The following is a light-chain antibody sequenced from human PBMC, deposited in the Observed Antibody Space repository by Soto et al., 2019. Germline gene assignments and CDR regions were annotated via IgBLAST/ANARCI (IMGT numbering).Light chain of an antibody. CDR3: QQSYSTPPT. CDR2: AAS. Sequence: DIQMTQSPSSLSASVGDRVTITCRASQSISSYLNWYQQKPGKAPKLLLYAASSLQSGVPSRFSGSGSGTDFTLTISSLLHEDFATYYCQQSYSTPPTFGQGTKVEIK. V-gene: IGKV1-39*01. CDR1: QSISSY. J-gene: IGKJ1*01.